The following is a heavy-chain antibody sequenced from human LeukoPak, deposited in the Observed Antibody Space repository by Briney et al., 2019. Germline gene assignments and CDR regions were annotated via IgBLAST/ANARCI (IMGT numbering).Heavy chain of an antibody. J-gene: IGHJ4*02. V-gene: IGHV1-69*06. CDR2: MLPIFGTA. CDR1: GGNFRNYG. CDR3: ATDPNPYSSTSGYFDF. D-gene: IGHD6-13*01. Sequence: ASVKVSCKASGGNFRNYGFHWVRQAPGQGLEWMGGMLPIFGTANYAQKFQGRVTITADKSSNTASLDLSSLTSEDTAVYYCATDPNPYSSTSGYFDFWGQGTLVTVSS.